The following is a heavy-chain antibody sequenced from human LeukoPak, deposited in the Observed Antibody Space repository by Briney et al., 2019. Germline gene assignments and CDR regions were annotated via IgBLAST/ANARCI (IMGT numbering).Heavy chain of an antibody. J-gene: IGHJ6*02. CDR3: ARDRSMRVVGIQTYYRMDV. CDR2: TSHNGNNK. Sequence: PGGSLRLSCAASQYSFSNYGMHWARQAPGKGLEWVGVTSHNGNNKYYGDSVKGRFTIFRDASKNTVFLQMNELREEDTAVYYRARDRSMRVVGIQTYYRMDVWGQGTTVIVSS. CDR1: QYSFSNYG. D-gene: IGHD2-21*01. V-gene: IGHV3-30*03.